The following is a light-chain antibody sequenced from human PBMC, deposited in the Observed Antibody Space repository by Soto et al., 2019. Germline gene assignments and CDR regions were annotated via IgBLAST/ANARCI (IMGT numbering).Light chain of an antibody. J-gene: IGKJ1*01. Sequence: EIVLTQSPATLSVSLGERATLSCRASHSVTSNLAWYQQKPGQAPRLLFYGASTRATGVPDRFSGSGSGTVFTLTISSLQPDEFATYYCQQYNSNSPWTFGRGTKVDNK. CDR1: HSVTSN. V-gene: IGKV3-15*01. CDR3: QQYNSNSPWT. CDR2: GAS.